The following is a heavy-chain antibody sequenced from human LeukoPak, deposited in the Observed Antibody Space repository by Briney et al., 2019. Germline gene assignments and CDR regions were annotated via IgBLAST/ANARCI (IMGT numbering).Heavy chain of an antibody. Sequence: PSETLSLTCTVSGGSISSSSYYWGWIRQPPGKGLEWIGSIYYNGSTYYNPSLKSRVTISVDTSKNQFSLKLSFVTAADTAVYYCARVQIGNIVVVPAAIDYWGQGTLVTVSS. CDR1: GGSISSSSYY. D-gene: IGHD2-2*01. CDR2: IYYNGST. V-gene: IGHV4-39*07. CDR3: ARVQIGNIVVVPAAIDY. J-gene: IGHJ4*02.